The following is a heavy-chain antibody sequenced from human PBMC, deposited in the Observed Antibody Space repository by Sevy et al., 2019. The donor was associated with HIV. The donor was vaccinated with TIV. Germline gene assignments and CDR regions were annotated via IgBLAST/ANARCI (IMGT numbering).Heavy chain of an antibody. CDR1: GGTFSSYA. Sequence: ASVKVSCKASGGTFSSYAISWVRQAPGQGLEWMGGIIPIFGTANYAQKFQGRVTITADESTSTAYMELSSLRSEDTAVYYCARAGYCSSTSCYRSSFWSGYQTRYYYYGMDVWGRGTTVTVSS. J-gene: IGHJ6*02. D-gene: IGHD2-2*02. CDR2: IIPIFGTA. V-gene: IGHV1-69*13. CDR3: ARAGYCSSTSCYRSSFWSGYQTRYYYYGMDV.